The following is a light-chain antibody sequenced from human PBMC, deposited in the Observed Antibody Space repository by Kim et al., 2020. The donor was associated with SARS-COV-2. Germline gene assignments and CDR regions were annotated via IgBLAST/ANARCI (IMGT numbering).Light chain of an antibody. V-gene: IGKV3-15*01. CDR2: GAS. Sequence: SVSPGERATLSCRARQSVSSNLAWYQQKPGQAPRLLIYGASTRATGIPARFSGSGSGTEFTLTISSLQSEDFAVYYCQQYNNWPDSFGQGTKLEIK. J-gene: IGKJ2*03. CDR1: QSVSSN. CDR3: QQYNNWPDS.